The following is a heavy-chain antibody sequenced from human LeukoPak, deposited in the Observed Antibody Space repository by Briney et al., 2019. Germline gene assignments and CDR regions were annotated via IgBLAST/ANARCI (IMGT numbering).Heavy chain of an antibody. V-gene: IGHV1-46*01. Sequence: ASVKVSCKASGYTFTSYYMHWVRQAPGQGLEWMGIINPSGGSTTYAQKFQGRVSMTRDTSISTAYMELSRLRSDDTAMYYCARASGSYYDFDYWGQGTLVTVSS. D-gene: IGHD1-26*01. CDR2: INPSGGST. CDR1: GYTFTSYY. J-gene: IGHJ4*02. CDR3: ARASGSYYDFDY.